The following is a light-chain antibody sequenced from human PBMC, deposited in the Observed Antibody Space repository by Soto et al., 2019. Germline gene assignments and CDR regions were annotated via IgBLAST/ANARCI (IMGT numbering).Light chain of an antibody. J-gene: IGLJ2*01. V-gene: IGLV1-44*01. Sequence: QSALTQPPSASGTPGQRVTISCSGSSSNIGTNTVNWYQHFPRTAPKLLIFSNNQRPSGVPDRFSGSTSGTSASLAISGLQSEDEADYYCETWDDSLTGVVFGGGTKLTVL. CDR1: SSNIGTNT. CDR3: ETWDDSLTGVV. CDR2: SNN.